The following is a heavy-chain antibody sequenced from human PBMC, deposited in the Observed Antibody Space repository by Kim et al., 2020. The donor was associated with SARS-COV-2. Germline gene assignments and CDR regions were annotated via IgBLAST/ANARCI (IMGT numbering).Heavy chain of an antibody. CDR3: AKAEAYDY. CDR2: DGSNK. Sequence: DGSNKYYSDSVKGRFTISRDKSKNTLYLQMNSLRAEDTAVYYCAKAEAYDYWGQGTLVTVSS. J-gene: IGHJ4*02. V-gene: IGHV3-30*01.